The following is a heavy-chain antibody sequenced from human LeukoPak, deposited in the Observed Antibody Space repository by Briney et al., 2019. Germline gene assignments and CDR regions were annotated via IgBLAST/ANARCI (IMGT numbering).Heavy chain of an antibody. CDR2: IYPGDSDT. D-gene: IGHD1-26*01. CDR3: ARLGATPFYYYGMDV. V-gene: IGHV5-51*01. Sequence: GESLKISCKGSGYSFTSYWIGWVRQMPGKGLEWLGIIYPGDSDTRYSPSFQGQVTISADKSISTAHLQWSSLKASDTAMYYCARLGATPFYYYGMDVWGQGTTVTVSS. J-gene: IGHJ6*02. CDR1: GYSFTSYW.